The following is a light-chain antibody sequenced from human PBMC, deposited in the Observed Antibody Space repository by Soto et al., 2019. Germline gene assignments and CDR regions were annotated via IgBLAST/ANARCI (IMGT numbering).Light chain of an antibody. V-gene: IGKV1-16*02. Sequence: DIQMTQSPSSLSASVGDRVTITCRASQDISSYLAWFQQKPGKAPKSLIYAASNLQSGVPSKFSGSGSGTDFTLTISSLQPEDFAIYYCQQYSSYPPTFGQGTKVDIK. CDR3: QQYSSYPPT. CDR2: AAS. CDR1: QDISSY. J-gene: IGKJ1*01.